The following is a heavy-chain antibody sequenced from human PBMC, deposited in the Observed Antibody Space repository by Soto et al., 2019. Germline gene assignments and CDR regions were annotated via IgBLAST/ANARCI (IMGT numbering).Heavy chain of an antibody. CDR2: IYYSGST. Sequence: SETLSLTCTVSGGSISSYYWSWIRQPPGKGLERIGYIYYSGSTNYNPSLKSRVSISVDTSKNQFSLKLSSVTAADTAVYYCARDPAGGYGSGSDYYMDVWGKGTTVTVSS. V-gene: IGHV4-59*01. D-gene: IGHD3-10*01. CDR3: ARDPAGGYGSGSDYYMDV. J-gene: IGHJ6*03. CDR1: GGSISSYY.